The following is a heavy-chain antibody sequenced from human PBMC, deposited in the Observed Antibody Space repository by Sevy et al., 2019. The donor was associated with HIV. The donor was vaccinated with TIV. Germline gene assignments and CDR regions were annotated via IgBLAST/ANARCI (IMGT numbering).Heavy chain of an antibody. Sequence: GSLRLSCAASGFTFSNAWMSWVRQAPGKGLEWVGRIKSKTDGGTTDYAAPVKGRFTISRDDSKNTLYLQMNSLKTEDTAVYYCTTGFTIFGVVAYFDYWGQGTLVTVSS. CDR1: GFTFSNAW. CDR2: IKSKTDGGTT. D-gene: IGHD3-3*01. CDR3: TTGFTIFGVVAYFDY. J-gene: IGHJ4*02. V-gene: IGHV3-15*01.